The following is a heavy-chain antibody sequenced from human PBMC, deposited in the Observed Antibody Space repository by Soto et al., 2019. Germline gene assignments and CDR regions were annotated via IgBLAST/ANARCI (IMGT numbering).Heavy chain of an antibody. D-gene: IGHD2-15*01. CDR3: ARVEVAATFWFDP. J-gene: IGHJ5*02. CDR1: GFTFGSYA. V-gene: IGHV3-30*14. CDR2: ISYDGSKK. Sequence: GGSLRLSCAASGFTFGSYAMHWVRQAPGKGLEWVAVISYDGSKKYYADSVKGRFTISRDNSKNTLYLQMNSLRAEDTAVYYCARVEVAATFWFDPWGQGTLVTVSS.